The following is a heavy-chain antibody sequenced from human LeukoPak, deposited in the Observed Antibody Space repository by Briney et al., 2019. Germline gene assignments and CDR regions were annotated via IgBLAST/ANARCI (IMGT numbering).Heavy chain of an antibody. Sequence: GGSLRLSCAASGFTFSSNGMHWVRQAPGEGLEWVAVIWTDGSAKYYADSVKGRFTISRDNSQNTLFLQMNSLSAEDTAVYYCARRSSGTSAFDIWGQGTLVTVSS. J-gene: IGHJ3*02. V-gene: IGHV3-33*01. D-gene: IGHD1-26*01. CDR1: GFTFSSNG. CDR2: IWTDGSAK. CDR3: ARRSSGTSAFDI.